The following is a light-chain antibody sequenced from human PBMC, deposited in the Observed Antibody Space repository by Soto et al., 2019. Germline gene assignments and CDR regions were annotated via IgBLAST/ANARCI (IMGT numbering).Light chain of an antibody. CDR1: SGDIGDYNY. V-gene: IGLV2-14*01. Sequence: QSVLTQPSPVAASPGHSITLSSVGPSGDIGDYNYGPWYQQHPGKVPKVIIYDVSNRPSGVSYRFSGTKSGNTASLTVSGLQAEDEADYYCCSYIRSGTLIFGTGTKVTVL. J-gene: IGLJ1*01. CDR3: CSYIRSGTLI. CDR2: DVS.